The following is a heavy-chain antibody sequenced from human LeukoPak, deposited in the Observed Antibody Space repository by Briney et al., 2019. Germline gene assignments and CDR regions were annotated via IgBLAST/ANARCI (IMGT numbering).Heavy chain of an antibody. V-gene: IGHV4-39*02. CDR1: GGSISSSSYY. J-gene: IGHJ4*02. CDR3: ARENSGGSYFDY. CDR2: IYYSGST. D-gene: IGHD3-10*01. Sequence: PSETLSLTCTVSGGSISSSSYYWGWIRQPPGKGLEWIGSIYYSGSTYYNPSLKSRVTISVDTSKNQFSLKLSSVTAADTAVYYCARENSGGSYFDYWGQGTLVTVSS.